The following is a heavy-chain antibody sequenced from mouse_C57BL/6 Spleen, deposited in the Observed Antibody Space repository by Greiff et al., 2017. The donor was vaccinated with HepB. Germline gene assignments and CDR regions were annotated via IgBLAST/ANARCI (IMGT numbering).Heavy chain of an antibody. CDR3: ARDGGSAWYFDV. J-gene: IGHJ1*03. D-gene: IGHD1-1*02. CDR1: GYSITSGYY. V-gene: IGHV3-6*01. Sequence: VQLKESGPGLVKPSQSLSLTCSVPGYSITSGYYWNWIRQFPGNKLEWMGYISYDGSNNYNPSLKNRISITRDTSKNQFFLKLNSVTTEDTATYYCARDGGSAWYFDVWGTGTTVTVSS. CDR2: ISYDGSN.